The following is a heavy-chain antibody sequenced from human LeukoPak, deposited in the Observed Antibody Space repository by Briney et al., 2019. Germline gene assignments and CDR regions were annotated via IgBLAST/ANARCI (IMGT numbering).Heavy chain of an antibody. D-gene: IGHD3-22*01. Sequence: GGSLRLSCAASGFTFSTSWMTWVRQAPGKGLEWVANIKQDGSETYYVDSVKGRFTISRDNAKSSLYLQMNSLRAEDTAVYYCARKLYYYDTSAAGWFDPWGQGTLVTVSS. V-gene: IGHV3-7*01. CDR2: IKQDGSET. CDR1: GFTFSTSW. J-gene: IGHJ5*02. CDR3: ARKLYYYDTSAAGWFDP.